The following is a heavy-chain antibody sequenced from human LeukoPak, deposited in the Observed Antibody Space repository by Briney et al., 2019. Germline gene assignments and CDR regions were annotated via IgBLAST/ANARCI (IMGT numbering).Heavy chain of an antibody. D-gene: IGHD3-22*01. V-gene: IGHV3-66*01. CDR2: IYSGGST. CDR3: AREGNYYDSSGDY. J-gene: IGHJ4*02. CDR1: GLTFSSYW. Sequence: GGSLRLSCAASGLTFSSYWMSWVRQAPGKGLEWVSVIYSGGSTYYADSVKGRFTISRDNSKNTLYLQMSSLRAEDTAVYYCAREGNYYDSSGDYWGQGTLVTVSS.